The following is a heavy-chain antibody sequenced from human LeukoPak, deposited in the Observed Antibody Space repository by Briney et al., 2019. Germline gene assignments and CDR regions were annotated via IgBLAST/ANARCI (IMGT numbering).Heavy chain of an antibody. D-gene: IGHD1-1*01. J-gene: IGHJ3*02. CDR3: ARSGALELEREWAAFDI. CDR2: INPNSGGT. Sequence: ASVKVSCKASGYTFTGYYMHWVRQAPGQGLEWMGWINPNSGGTNYAQKFQGWVIMTRDTSISTAYMELSRLRSDDTAVYYCARSGALELEREWAAFDIWGQGTMVTVSS. CDR1: GYTFTGYY. V-gene: IGHV1-2*04.